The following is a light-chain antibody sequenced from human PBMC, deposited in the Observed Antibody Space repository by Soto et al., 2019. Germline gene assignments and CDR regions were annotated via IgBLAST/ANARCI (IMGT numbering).Light chain of an antibody. CDR3: CSYAGSSTFDVV. V-gene: IGLV2-23*03. CDR2: EGS. CDR1: SSDVGSYNL. J-gene: IGLJ2*01. Sequence: QSALTQPASVSGSPGQSITISCTGTSSDVGSYNLVSWYQQHPGKAPKLMIYEGSKRPSGVSNRFSGSKSGNMASLTISGLQAEDEADYYCCSYAGSSTFDVVFGGGTNLTVL.